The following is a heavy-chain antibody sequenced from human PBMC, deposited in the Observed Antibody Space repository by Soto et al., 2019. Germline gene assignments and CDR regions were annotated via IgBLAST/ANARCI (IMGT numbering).Heavy chain of an antibody. V-gene: IGHV5-51*01. CDR3: ARPGHCSGGSCYHNFDY. D-gene: IGHD2-15*01. Sequence: GESLKISCKGSGYSFTSYWIGWVRQMPGKGLEWMGIIYPGDSDTRYSPSFQGQVTISADKSISTAYLQWSSLKASDTAMYYWARPGHCSGGSCYHNFDYWGQGTLVTVSS. J-gene: IGHJ4*02. CDR1: GYSFTSYW. CDR2: IYPGDSDT.